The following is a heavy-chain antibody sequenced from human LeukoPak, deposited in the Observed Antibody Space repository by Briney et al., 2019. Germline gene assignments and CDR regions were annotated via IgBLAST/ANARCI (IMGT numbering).Heavy chain of an antibody. J-gene: IGHJ4*01. D-gene: IGHD3-22*01. V-gene: IGHV3-21*01. CDR3: ARLRRNNDTSGYYYYYDY. CDR1: GLTFSSYS. CDR2: ITPTSSYI. Sequence: GGSLRLSCAVSGLTFSSYSFNWVHKAPGKGLEWVSSITPTSSYIYYADSVKGRFTISRDNAKNSLYLQMNSLRAEDTAVYYCARLRRNNDTSGYYYYYDYWGQGTLVTVFS.